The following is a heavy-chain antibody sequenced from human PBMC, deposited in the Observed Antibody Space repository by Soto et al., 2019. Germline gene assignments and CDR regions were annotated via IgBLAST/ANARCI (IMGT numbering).Heavy chain of an antibody. CDR3: ARDGHEGYCSSTSCYTFDY. J-gene: IGHJ4*02. Sequence: QVQLVESGGGVVQPGRSLRLSCAASGFTFSNYAMHWVRQAPDKGLEWVAVMSYDGSNKYYADSVKGRFTISRDNSKNTLYLQMNSLRAEDTAFYYCARDGHEGYCSSTSCYTFDYWGQGTLVTVSS. D-gene: IGHD2-2*02. V-gene: IGHV3-30-3*01. CDR2: MSYDGSNK. CDR1: GFTFSNYA.